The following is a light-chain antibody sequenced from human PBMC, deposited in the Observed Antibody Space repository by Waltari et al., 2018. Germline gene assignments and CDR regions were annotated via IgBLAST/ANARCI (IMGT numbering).Light chain of an antibody. CDR2: EVS. CDR1: SSDVGGYNY. J-gene: IGLJ2*01. V-gene: IGLV2-14*01. Sequence: QSALTQTASVSGSPGQSITISCTGTSSDVGGYNYVSWYQQHPGKAPKLMIYEVSNLPSGVSTRFSGSKSGNTASLTISGLQAEDEADYYCSSYTSSSTLFVVFGGGTKLTVL. CDR3: SSYTSSSTLFVV.